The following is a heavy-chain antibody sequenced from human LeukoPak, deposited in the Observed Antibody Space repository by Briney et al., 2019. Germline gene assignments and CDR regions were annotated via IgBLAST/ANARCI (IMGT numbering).Heavy chain of an antibody. Sequence: SVKVSCKASGGTFSSYAISWVRQAPGQGLEWMGGIIPIFGTANYAQKFQGRVTITTDESTSTAYMELSSLRSEDTAVYYCARVYCSSTSCPNWFDPWGQGTLVTVSS. CDR1: GGTFSSYA. CDR3: ARVYCSSTSCPNWFDP. CDR2: IIPIFGTA. D-gene: IGHD2-2*01. J-gene: IGHJ5*02. V-gene: IGHV1-69*05.